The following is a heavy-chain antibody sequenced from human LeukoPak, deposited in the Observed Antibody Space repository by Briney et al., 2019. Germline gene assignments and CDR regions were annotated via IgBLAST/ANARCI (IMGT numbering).Heavy chain of an antibody. CDR3: ARAPGYCSGGSCDY. J-gene: IGHJ4*02. V-gene: IGHV4-34*01. Sequence: SETLSLTCAVYGGSFSGYYWSWIRQPPGKGLEWIGEINHSGSTNYNPSLKSRVTISVDTSKNQFSLKLSSVTAADTAVYYCARAPGYCSGGSCDYWGQGTLVTVSS. CDR2: INHSGST. D-gene: IGHD2-15*01. CDR1: GGSFSGYY.